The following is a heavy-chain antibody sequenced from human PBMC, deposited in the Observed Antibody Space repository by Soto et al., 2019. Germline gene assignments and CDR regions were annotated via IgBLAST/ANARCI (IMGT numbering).Heavy chain of an antibody. J-gene: IGHJ5*02. CDR2: IYYTGRT. V-gene: IGHV4-31*03. D-gene: IGHD4-17*01. Sequence: SETLSLTCTVSGGSIRTGGYYWSWIRQHPGKGLEWLGYIYYTGRTYYNPSLKNRLAMSVDMSKSQFSLKLTSLTAADTAVYYCAKDPSPQPTTVVTPGWFDPWGQGILVTVSS. CDR1: GGSIRTGGYY. CDR3: AKDPSPQPTTVVTPGWFDP.